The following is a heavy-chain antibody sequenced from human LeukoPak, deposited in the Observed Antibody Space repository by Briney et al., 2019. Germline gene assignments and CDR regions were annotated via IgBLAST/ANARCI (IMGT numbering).Heavy chain of an antibody. CDR2: IVPIFGTA. CDR1: GGTFSSYA. D-gene: IGHD4-17*01. V-gene: IGHV1-69*13. Sequence: SVKVSCKASGGTFSSYAISWVRQAPGQGLKWMGGIVPIFGTANYAQKFQGRVTITADESTSTAYMELSSLRSEETAVYYCAREGDYNYWVLFDYWGQGTLVTVSS. J-gene: IGHJ4*02. CDR3: AREGDYNYWVLFDY.